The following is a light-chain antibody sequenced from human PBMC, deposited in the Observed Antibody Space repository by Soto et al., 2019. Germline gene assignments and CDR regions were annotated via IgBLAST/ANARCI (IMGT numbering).Light chain of an antibody. CDR2: DAS. V-gene: IGKV3-11*01. J-gene: IGKJ1*01. CDR3: QAGSAART. Sequence: IGFTHSPSALSLPPGERATLSCRASQSVSSCFAFYQQQPGQPPTLLIYDASSTTTGIPARFSGRGSGTDITLTNRRPEREDCAVYYSQAGSAARTFGQGAKV. CDR1: QSVSSC.